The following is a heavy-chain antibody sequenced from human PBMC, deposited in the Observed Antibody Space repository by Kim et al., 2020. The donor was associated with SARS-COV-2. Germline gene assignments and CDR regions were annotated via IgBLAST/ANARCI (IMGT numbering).Heavy chain of an antibody. CDR3: ARGLPHNWFDP. D-gene: IGHD2-15*01. CDR2: T. Sequence: TTYTHSLQSRVTMSIDTSKNQFSLQLSSGTAADAAVYYCARGLPHNWFDPWGQGTLVTVSS. V-gene: IGHV4-59*09. J-gene: IGHJ5*02.